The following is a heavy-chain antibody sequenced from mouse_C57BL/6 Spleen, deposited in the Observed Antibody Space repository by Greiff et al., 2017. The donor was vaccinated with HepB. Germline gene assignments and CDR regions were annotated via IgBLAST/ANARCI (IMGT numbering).Heavy chain of an antibody. CDR3: AAGLRGAMDF. CDR2: IYPGSGST. D-gene: IGHD2-2*01. V-gene: IGHV1-55*01. CDR1: GYTFTSYW. J-gene: IGHJ4*01. Sequence: QVHVKQPGAELVKPGASVKMSCKASGYTFTSYWITWVKQRPGQGLEWIGDIYPGSGSTNYNEKFKSKATLTVDTSSSTAYMQLSSLTSEDSAVYYCAAGLRGAMDFWGQGTSVTVSS.